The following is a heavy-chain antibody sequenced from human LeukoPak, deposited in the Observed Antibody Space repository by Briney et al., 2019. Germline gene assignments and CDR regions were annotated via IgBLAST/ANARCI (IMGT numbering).Heavy chain of an antibody. CDR2: IYHSGST. J-gene: IGHJ6*02. D-gene: IGHD3-3*01. CDR3: ARGPDDFWSGYSAPRPHYYYGMDV. Sequence: PSETLSLTCAVYGGSFSDNYWTWIRQPPGKGLEWIGEIYHSGSTKYNPSLKSRVTISVDTSKNQFSLQLDSVTAADTAVYYCARGPDDFWSGYSAPRPHYYYGMDVWGQGTTVTVSS. V-gene: IGHV4-34*01. CDR1: GGSFSDNY.